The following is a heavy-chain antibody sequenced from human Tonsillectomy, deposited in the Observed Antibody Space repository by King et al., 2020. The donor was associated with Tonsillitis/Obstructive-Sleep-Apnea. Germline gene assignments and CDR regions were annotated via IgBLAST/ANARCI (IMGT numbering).Heavy chain of an antibody. Sequence: QLVQSGGGLVKPGGSLRLSCAASGFTFNSYSMNWVRQAPGKGLEWFSSISSSSGYIYYADSVKGRFTISIDNAKNSLYLQMNSLRAEDTAVYYCARGSGWYFDYWGQGTLVTVSS. V-gene: IGHV3-21*01. J-gene: IGHJ4*02. CDR2: ISSSSGYI. CDR3: ARGSGWYFDY. D-gene: IGHD6-19*01. CDR1: GFTFNSYS.